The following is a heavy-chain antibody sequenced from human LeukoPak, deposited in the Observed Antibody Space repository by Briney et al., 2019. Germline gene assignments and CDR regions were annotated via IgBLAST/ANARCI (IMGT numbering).Heavy chain of an antibody. Sequence: PGGSLRLSCAASGFTFSSYWMSWVRQAPGKGLEWVANIKQDGSEKYYVDSVKGRFTISRDNAKNSLYLQMNSLRAEDTAVYYCARDGRFGDSDFDYWGQGTLVTVPS. CDR2: IKQDGSEK. J-gene: IGHJ4*02. CDR3: ARDGRFGDSDFDY. V-gene: IGHV3-7*01. CDR1: GFTFSSYW. D-gene: IGHD3-10*01.